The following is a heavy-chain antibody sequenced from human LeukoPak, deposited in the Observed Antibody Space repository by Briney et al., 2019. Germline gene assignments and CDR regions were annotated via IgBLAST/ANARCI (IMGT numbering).Heavy chain of an antibody. Sequence: ASVKVSCTASGYTFTSYYMHWVRQAPGQGLAWVGIINPSGGSTSYAHRFQGRVTMTSDTSTSTVYMELSSMRSEDTAVYSCARELRSRVTIFGVVTRDAFDIWGQGTMVTVSS. D-gene: IGHD3-3*01. J-gene: IGHJ3*02. CDR1: GYTFTSYY. V-gene: IGHV1-46*01. CDR2: INPSGGST. CDR3: ARELRSRVTIFGVVTRDAFDI.